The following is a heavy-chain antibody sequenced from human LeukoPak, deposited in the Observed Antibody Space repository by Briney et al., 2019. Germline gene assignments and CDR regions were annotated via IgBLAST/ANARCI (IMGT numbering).Heavy chain of an antibody. Sequence: GGSLRLSCAASGFTFSSYAMSWVRQAPGKGLEWVSAISGSGGSTYYADSVKGRFTISRDNSKNTLYLQVNSLRAEDTAVYYCAKDPRREEATIGDYWGQGTLVTVSS. CDR2: ISGSGGST. CDR3: AKDPRREEATIGDY. CDR1: GFTFSSYA. D-gene: IGHD5-12*01. J-gene: IGHJ4*02. V-gene: IGHV3-23*01.